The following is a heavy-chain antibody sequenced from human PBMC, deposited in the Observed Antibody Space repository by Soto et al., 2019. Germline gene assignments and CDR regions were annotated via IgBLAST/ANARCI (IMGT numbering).Heavy chain of an antibody. D-gene: IGHD2-8*02. CDR1: GLSFSSFE. CDR3: ASGTGPRGLRKWLDP. CDR2: ISSSDSTI. V-gene: IGHV3-48*03. J-gene: IGHJ5*02. Sequence: GGSLRLSCAASGLSFSSFEMNWVRQAPGKGLEWVSYISSSDSTIYYADSVKGRFTISRDNAKNSLYLQINSLRTEDTAVYYSASGTGPRGLRKWLDPWGQGTLVTVS.